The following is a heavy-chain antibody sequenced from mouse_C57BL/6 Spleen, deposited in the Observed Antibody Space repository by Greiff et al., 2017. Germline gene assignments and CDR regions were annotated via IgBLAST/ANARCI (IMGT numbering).Heavy chain of an antibody. Sequence: VKLQESGPGLVAPSQSLSITCTVSGFSLTSYGVHWVRQPPGKGLEWLVVIWSDGSTTYNSALKSRLSISKDNSKSQVFLKMNSLQTDDTAMYYCARNYYGSSYAMDYWGQGTSVTVSS. J-gene: IGHJ4*01. CDR2: IWSDGST. CDR1: GFSLTSYG. D-gene: IGHD1-1*01. CDR3: ARNYYGSSYAMDY. V-gene: IGHV2-6*03.